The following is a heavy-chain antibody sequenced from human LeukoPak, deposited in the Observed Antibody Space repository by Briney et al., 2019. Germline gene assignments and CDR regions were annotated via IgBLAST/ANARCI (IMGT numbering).Heavy chain of an antibody. CDR3: ARGLVAPDY. CDR2: ISSSGSTT. D-gene: IGHD5-12*01. CDR1: GFTFSSYK. V-gene: IGHV3-48*02. J-gene: IGHJ4*02. Sequence: AGGSLRLSCAVSGFTFSSYKMNWVRRAPGKGLEWVSYISSSGSTTYYADSVKGRFTISRDNAKNSLFLQLNSLRDEDTAVYYCARGLVAPDYWGQGTLVTVSS.